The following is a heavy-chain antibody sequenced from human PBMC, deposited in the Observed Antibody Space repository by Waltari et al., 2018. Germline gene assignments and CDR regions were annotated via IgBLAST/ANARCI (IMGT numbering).Heavy chain of an antibody. CDR2: INHSGST. CDR1: GGSFSGYS. J-gene: IGHJ3*02. V-gene: IGHV4-34*01. Sequence: QVQLQQWGAGLLKPSETLSLTCAVYGGSFSGYSWSWIRQPPGKGLEWIGEINHSGSTNYNPSLKSRVTISVDTSKNQFSLKLSSVTAADTAVYYCAREGEERYFDSFDIWGQGTMVTVSS. D-gene: IGHD3-9*01. CDR3: AREGEERYFDSFDI.